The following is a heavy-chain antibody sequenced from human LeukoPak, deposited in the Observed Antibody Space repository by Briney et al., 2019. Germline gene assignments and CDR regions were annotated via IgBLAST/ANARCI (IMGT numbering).Heavy chain of an antibody. CDR1: AYSFTNYG. V-gene: IGHV1-18*01. CDR3: ARDRYVVLAAASFGNSYYYYYVDV. Sequence: ASVKVSCKTSAYSFTNYGISWVRQAPGQGLEWMGWISAYNGKTNYAQKFQGRGTMTTDISTSTAYMELRSLRSDDTAVYYCARDRYVVLAAASFGNSYYYYYVDVWGKGTTVTISS. J-gene: IGHJ6*03. D-gene: IGHD6-13*01. CDR2: ISAYNGKT.